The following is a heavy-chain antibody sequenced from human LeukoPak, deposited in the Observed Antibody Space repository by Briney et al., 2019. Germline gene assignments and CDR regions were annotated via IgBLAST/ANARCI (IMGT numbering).Heavy chain of an antibody. CDR1: GGSISSSKW. D-gene: IGHD3-22*01. CDR2: IYHSGST. V-gene: IGHV4-4*02. CDR3: ARVSTYYYDSSGYYPAESYFDY. J-gene: IGHJ4*02. Sequence: PSGTLSLTCAVSGGSISSSKWWSWVRQPPGKGLEWIGEIYHSGSTNYNPSLKSRVTISVDKSKNQFSLKLSSVTAADTAVYYCARVSTYYYDSSGYYPAESYFDYWGQGTLVTVSS.